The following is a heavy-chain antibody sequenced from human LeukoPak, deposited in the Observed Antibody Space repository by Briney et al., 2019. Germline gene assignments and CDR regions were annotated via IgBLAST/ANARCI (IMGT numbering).Heavy chain of an antibody. CDR3: AGGGFGEAYYYYYYMDV. Sequence: PGGSLRLSCVASGFTFSSYAINWVRQAPGRGLEWVSIISGGGDNTNYADSVKGRFTISRDNSKNTLYLQINSLRAEDTAVYYWAGGGFGEAYYYYYYMDVWGKGTTVTVSS. D-gene: IGHD3-10*01. CDR1: GFTFSSYA. CDR2: ISGGGDNT. J-gene: IGHJ6*03. V-gene: IGHV3-23*01.